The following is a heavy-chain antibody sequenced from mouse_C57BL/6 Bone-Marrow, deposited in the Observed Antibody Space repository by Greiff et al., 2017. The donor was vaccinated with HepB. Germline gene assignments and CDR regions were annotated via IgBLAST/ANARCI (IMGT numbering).Heavy chain of an antibody. J-gene: IGHJ4*01. CDR2: ISNLAYSI. CDR1: GFTFSDYG. D-gene: IGHD1-1*01. CDR3: ARRDYYGSSDYAMDY. V-gene: IGHV5-15*01. Sequence: EVKLMESGGGLVQPGGSLKLSCAASGFTFSDYGMAWVRQAPRKGPEWVAFISNLAYSIYYADTVTGRFTISRENAKNTLYLEMSSLRSEDTAMYYCARRDYYGSSDYAMDYWGQGTSVTVSS.